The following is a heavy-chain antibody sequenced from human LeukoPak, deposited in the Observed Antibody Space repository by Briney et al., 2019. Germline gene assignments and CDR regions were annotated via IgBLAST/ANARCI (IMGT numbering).Heavy chain of an antibody. Sequence: ASVKVSCKASGYTFTSYGISWVRQAPGQGLEWMGWISAYNGNTNYAQILQGRVTMTTDTSTSTAYMALRSLRSDDTAVYYCARLEQQLAPTDYWGQGTLVTVSS. CDR1: GYTFTSYG. D-gene: IGHD6-13*01. V-gene: IGHV1-18*01. CDR2: ISAYNGNT. J-gene: IGHJ4*02. CDR3: ARLEQQLAPTDY.